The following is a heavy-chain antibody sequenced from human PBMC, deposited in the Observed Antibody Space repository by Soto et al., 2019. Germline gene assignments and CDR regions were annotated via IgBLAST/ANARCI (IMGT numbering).Heavy chain of an antibody. CDR1: GGFVSSGSYY. D-gene: IGHD1-1*01. V-gene: IGHV4-34*01. CDR3: ARVERGTATTVVDAFDI. J-gene: IGHJ3*02. Sequence: QVQLQQWGAGLLKPSETLSLTCAVYGGFVSSGSYYWSWIRQPPGKGLEWIGEMSHSGGTHFNPSLKNRVTIWVDTSKNQFPLKMSSVTAADTALYYCARVERGTATTVVDAFDIWGPGTMVTVSS. CDR2: MSHSGGT.